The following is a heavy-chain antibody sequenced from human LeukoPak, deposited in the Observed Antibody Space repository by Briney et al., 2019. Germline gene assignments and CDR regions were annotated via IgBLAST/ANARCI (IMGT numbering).Heavy chain of an antibody. J-gene: IGHJ6*02. V-gene: IGHV3-49*04. D-gene: IGHD5-18*01. CDR2: IRSKAYRGTT. Sequence: QPGRSLRLSCTGSGFTFGDHAMSWVRQAPGKGLEWVGFIRSKAYRGTTEYAASVKGGFTISRDDSASIAYLQMNSLRTEDTAVYYCARGPIQLWIHNAMDVWGQGTTVTVSS. CDR1: GFTFGDHA. CDR3: ARGPIQLWIHNAMDV.